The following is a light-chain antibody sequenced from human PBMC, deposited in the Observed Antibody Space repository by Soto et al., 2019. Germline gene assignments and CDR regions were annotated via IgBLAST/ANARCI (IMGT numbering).Light chain of an antibody. Sequence: DMQLTQSPSFLSASVGDRVTITCRARQGISTALSWYQQKPGKAPKLLIYTASTLQSGVPSRFSGSGSGTDFTLTSSSLQPEDFATYYCQQLNSYPLTFGGGTKVDIK. CDR3: QQLNSYPLT. CDR2: TAS. J-gene: IGKJ4*01. V-gene: IGKV1-9*01. CDR1: QGISTA.